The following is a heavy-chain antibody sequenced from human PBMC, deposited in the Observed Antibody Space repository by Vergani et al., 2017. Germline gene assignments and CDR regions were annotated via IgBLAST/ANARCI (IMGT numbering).Heavy chain of an antibody. CDR2: ISGSGGST. CDR3: AKAFRTTIFDY. CDR1: GFTFDDYG. J-gene: IGHJ4*02. V-gene: IGHV3-23*04. Sequence: EVQLVESGGGVVRPGGSLRLSCAASGFTFDDYGMSWVRQAPGKGLEWVSAISGSGGSTYYADSVKGRFTISRDNSKNTLYLQMNSLRAEDTAVYYCAKAFRTTIFDYWGQGTLVTVSS. D-gene: IGHD1-7*01.